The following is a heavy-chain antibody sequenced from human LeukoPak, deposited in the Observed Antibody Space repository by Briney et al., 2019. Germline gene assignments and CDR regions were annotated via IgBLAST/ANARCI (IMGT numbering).Heavy chain of an antibody. CDR3: AKSRGGFCSSTTCYGLEY. V-gene: IGHV3-30*18. Sequence: GRSLRLSCAASGFTFSSYGMHWVRQAPGKGLEWVAVVSYDGSNEDYADSVKGRFTISRDNDKNTLYLQMNSLRAEHTAVYFCAKSRGGFCSSTTCYGLEYWGQGTLVAVSS. CDR2: VSYDGSNE. J-gene: IGHJ4*02. CDR1: GFTFSSYG. D-gene: IGHD2-2*01.